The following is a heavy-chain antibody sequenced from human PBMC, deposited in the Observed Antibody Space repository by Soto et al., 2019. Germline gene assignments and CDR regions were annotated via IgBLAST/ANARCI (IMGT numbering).Heavy chain of an antibody. Sequence: EVQLVESGGGLVQPGGSLGLSCAASGFTFSSYWMHWVRQAPGKGLVWVSRINSDGSSTSYADSVKGRFTISRDNAKNTLYLQMNRLRAEATAVYYCVRTGLVVAAATREDYWGQGTLVTVSS. V-gene: IGHV3-74*01. J-gene: IGHJ4*02. CDR3: VRTGLVVAAATREDY. CDR1: GFTFSSYW. D-gene: IGHD2-15*01. CDR2: INSDGSST.